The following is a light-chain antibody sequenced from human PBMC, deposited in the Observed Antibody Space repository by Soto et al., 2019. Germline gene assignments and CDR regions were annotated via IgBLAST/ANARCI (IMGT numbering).Light chain of an antibody. CDR3: QQRSNWLWT. V-gene: IGKV3-11*01. CDR2: DAS. Sequence: EIVLTQSPAPLSFSPGERDPLSCMASQSVSSYLAWYQQKPGQAPRLLIYDASNRATGIPARFSGSGSGTDFTLTISSLEPEEFAVYYCQQRSNWLWTFGQGTKVDI. J-gene: IGKJ1*01. CDR1: QSVSSY.